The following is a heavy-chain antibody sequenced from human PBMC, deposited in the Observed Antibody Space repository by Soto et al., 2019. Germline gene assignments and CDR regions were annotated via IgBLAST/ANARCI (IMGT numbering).Heavy chain of an antibody. Sequence: QITLNESGPAVVRPTETITLTCRFSGFSLTTSGVGVGWIRQSPGKAPERLALLYWDDDKRYSASLKRMLTITKDSSKKQMVLTVSDLDPTDTATYYCAHRVLRTVFGVVTTTAIYFDFCCQGHTVDVAS. D-gene: IGHD3-3*01. CDR3: AHRVLRTVFGVVTTTAIYFDF. J-gene: IGHJ4*02. V-gene: IGHV2-5*02. CDR1: GFSLTTSGVG. CDR2: LYWDDDK.